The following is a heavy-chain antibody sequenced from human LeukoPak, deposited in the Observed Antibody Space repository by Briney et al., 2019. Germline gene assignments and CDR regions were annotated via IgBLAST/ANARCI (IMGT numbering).Heavy chain of an antibody. D-gene: IGHD6-19*01. CDR2: ISGSGGST. CDR3: ARDRSAGGRSGWILYFDY. CDR1: GFTFSSYG. V-gene: IGHV3-23*01. Sequence: GGSLRLSCAASGFTFSSYGMSWVRQAPGKGLEWVSAISGSGGSTYYADSVKGRFTISRDNSKNTLYLQMNSLRAEDTAVYYCARDRSAGGRSGWILYFDYWGQGTLVTVSS. J-gene: IGHJ4*02.